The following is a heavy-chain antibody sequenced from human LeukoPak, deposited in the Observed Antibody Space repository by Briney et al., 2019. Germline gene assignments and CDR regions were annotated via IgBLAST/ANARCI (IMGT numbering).Heavy chain of an antibody. V-gene: IGHV5-51*01. CDR2: IYPGDSDT. CDR3: ARHYSSSDYYYYYYMDV. D-gene: IGHD6-6*01. J-gene: IGHJ6*03. Sequence: GESLQISCQGSGYNFSNDWIGWVRPMPGKGLEWIGIIYPGDSDTIYSPSFQGQVTISADKSISTAYLQWSSLKASDTAMYYCARHYSSSDYYYYYYMDVWGKGTTVTVSS. CDR1: GYNFSNDW.